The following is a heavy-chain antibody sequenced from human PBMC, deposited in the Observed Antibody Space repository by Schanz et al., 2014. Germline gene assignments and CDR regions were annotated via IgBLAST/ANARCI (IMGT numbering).Heavy chain of an antibody. CDR3: ARDRGYCSGGSCLTFDY. D-gene: IGHD2-15*01. J-gene: IGHJ4*02. V-gene: IGHV3-66*01. Sequence: EVQLLESGGGLVRPGGSLRLSCAASGFTFSNYAMSWVRQAPGKGLEWVSVIYSGIGAYYADSVKDRFTVSRDNSKNTVYLQMNRLRAEDTAVYYCARDRGYCSGGSCLTFDYWGQGTLVTVSS. CDR2: IYSGIGA. CDR1: GFTFSNYA.